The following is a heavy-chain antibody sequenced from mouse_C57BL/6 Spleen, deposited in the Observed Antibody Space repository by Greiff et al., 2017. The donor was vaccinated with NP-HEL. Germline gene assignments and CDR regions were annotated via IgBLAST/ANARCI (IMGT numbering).Heavy chain of an antibody. V-gene: IGHV1-54*01. CDR1: GYAFTNYL. CDR3: ARYYGSSENAMDY. Sequence: VQLQQSGAELVRPGTSVKVSCKASGYAFTNYLIVWVKQRPGQGLEWIGVINPGSGGTNYNEKFKGKATLTVDKASSTAYMQLSSLTSEDSAVYFCARYYGSSENAMDYWGQGTSVTVSS. CDR2: INPGSGGT. J-gene: IGHJ4*01. D-gene: IGHD1-1*01.